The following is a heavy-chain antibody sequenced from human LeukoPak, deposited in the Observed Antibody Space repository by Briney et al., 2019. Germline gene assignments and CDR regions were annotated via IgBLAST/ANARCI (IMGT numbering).Heavy chain of an antibody. CDR3: ARGQKQLWLHKDY. CDR1: GFTFSSYN. J-gene: IGHJ4*02. Sequence: PGGSLRLSXAASGFTFSSYNMNWVRQAPGKGLEWVSTISGSGNYIFYADSVEGRFTISRDNAKNSLYLQMNSLRAEDTAVYYCARGQKQLWLHKDYWGQGTLVTVSS. V-gene: IGHV3-21*01. CDR2: ISGSGNYI. D-gene: IGHD5-18*01.